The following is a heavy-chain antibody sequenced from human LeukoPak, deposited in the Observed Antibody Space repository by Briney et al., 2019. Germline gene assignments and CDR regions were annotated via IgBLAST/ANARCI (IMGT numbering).Heavy chain of an antibody. CDR1: GGTFSSYA. Sequence: APVKVSCKASGGTFSSYAISRVRQAPGQGLEWMGGIIPIFGTANYAQKFQGRVTITTDESTSTAYMELSSLRSEDTAVYYCARDNGVVVMTQGWFDPWGQGTLVTVSS. CDR2: IIPIFGTA. D-gene: IGHD3-22*01. J-gene: IGHJ5*02. V-gene: IGHV1-69*05. CDR3: ARDNGVVVMTQGWFDP.